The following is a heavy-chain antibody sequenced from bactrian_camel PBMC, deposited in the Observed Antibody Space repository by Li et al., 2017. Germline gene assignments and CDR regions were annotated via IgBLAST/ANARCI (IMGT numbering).Heavy chain of an antibody. CDR1: GYTFSRNC. D-gene: IGHD6*01. Sequence: HVQLVESGGGSVQPGGSLRLSCTVSGYTFSRNCLGWFRQAPGKEREGVAAMYRKGAAIYEDSVKGRFTISRDNAKNTMYLQMNSLKSEDTALYYCATGYGSSSLSTPRGQGTQVTVS. J-gene: IGHJ4*01. V-gene: IGHV3S53*01. CDR2: MYRKGAA. CDR3: ATGYGSSSLSTP.